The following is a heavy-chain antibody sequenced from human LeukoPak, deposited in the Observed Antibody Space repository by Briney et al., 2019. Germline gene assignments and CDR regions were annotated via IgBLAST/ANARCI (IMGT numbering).Heavy chain of an antibody. CDR2: ISTYNGNT. Sequence: ASVKVSCKASGYTFTSHGISWVRQAPGQGLEWMGWISTYNGNTNYAQKLQGRVSMTTDTSTSTAYMDLRSLRSDDTAVYYCEKLSQPHYWFDPWGQGTLVTVST. CDR3: EKLSQPHYWFDP. V-gene: IGHV1-18*01. CDR1: GYTFTSHG. J-gene: IGHJ5*02. D-gene: IGHD1-1*01.